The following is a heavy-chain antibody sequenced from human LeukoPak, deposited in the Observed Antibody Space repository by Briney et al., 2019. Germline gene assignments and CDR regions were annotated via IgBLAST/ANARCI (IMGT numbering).Heavy chain of an antibody. CDR1: GASISPHY. CDR2: VYYNGLT. V-gene: IGHV4-59*11. D-gene: IGHD4-17*01. J-gene: IGHJ4*02. Sequence: PSETLSLTCTVSGASISPHYWTWIRQAPGRGLEWIGYVYYNGLTSYNASLRSRLILSVDTARNQVSLKLTSVTAADTAVSYCTRERSTVTFDYWGQGTLVTVSS. CDR3: TRERSTVTFDY.